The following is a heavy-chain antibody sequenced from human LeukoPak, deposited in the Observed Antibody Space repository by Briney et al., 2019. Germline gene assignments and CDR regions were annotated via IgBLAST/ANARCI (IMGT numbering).Heavy chain of an antibody. D-gene: IGHD1-26*01. V-gene: IGHV5-51*01. CDR3: ARLGTAQWELPYTFIDY. J-gene: IGHJ4*02. Sequence: GASVKVSCKASGYTFTSYWIGWVRQMPGKGLEWMGIIYPGDSDTRYSPSFQGQVTISADKSISTAYLQWSSLKASDTAMYYCARLGTAQWELPYTFIDYWGQGTLVTVSS. CDR1: GYTFTSYW. CDR2: IYPGDSDT.